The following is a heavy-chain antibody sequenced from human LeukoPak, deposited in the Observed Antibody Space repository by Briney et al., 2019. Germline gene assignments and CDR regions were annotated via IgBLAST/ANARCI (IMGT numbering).Heavy chain of an antibody. CDR1: GYTLTELS. J-gene: IGHJ4*02. D-gene: IGHD4-23*01. CDR3: ARVYGGNFSFDY. V-gene: IGHV1-46*01. CDR2: INPSGGST. Sequence: GASVKVSCKVSGYTLTELSMHWVRQAPGQGLEWMGIINPSGGSTSYAQKFQGRVTMTRDTSTSTVYMELSSLRSEDTAVYYCARVYGGNFSFDYWGQGTLVTVSS.